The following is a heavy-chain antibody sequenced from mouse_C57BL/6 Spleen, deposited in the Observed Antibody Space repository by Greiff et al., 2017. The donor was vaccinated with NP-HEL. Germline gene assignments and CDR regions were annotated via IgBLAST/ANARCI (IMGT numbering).Heavy chain of an antibody. Sequence: EVQGVESGGGLVKPGGSLKLSCAASGFTFSDYGMHWVRQAPEKGLEWVAYISSGSSTNYYADTVKGRFTISRDNAKNTLFMKMYILRSEDTTMYYCASDYYGSSYWYFDVWGTGTTVTVSS. J-gene: IGHJ1*03. D-gene: IGHD1-1*01. CDR1: GFTFSDYG. CDR3: ASDYYGSSYWYFDV. CDR2: ISSGSSTN. V-gene: IGHV5-17*01.